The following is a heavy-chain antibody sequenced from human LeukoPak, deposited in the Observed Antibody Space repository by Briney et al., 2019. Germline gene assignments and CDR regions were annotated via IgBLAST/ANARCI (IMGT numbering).Heavy chain of an antibody. Sequence: SETLSLTCVVYGGSFSGYYWTWIRQPPGKGLEWIGSMYHSGSTYYNPSLKSRVTISVDTSKNQFSLKLSSVTAADTAVYYCARQGLGLDPWGQGTLVTVSS. CDR2: MYHSGST. CDR3: ARQGLGLDP. CDR1: GGSFSGYY. J-gene: IGHJ5*02. D-gene: IGHD2-15*01. V-gene: IGHV4-34*01.